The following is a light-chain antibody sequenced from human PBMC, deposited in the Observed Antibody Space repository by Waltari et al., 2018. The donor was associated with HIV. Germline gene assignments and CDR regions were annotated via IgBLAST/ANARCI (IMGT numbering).Light chain of an antibody. J-gene: IGKJ2*01. V-gene: IGKV3-11*01. Sequence: EIVLTQSPATLSLSPGERATLSCTASQSVRDYLDWYQQQHGQAPRLLIYDSSNRATGIPARFSGSRSATDFTLTISSLEPEDDAVYYCQHRSSWLPYTFGQGTKLEIK. CDR2: DSS. CDR3: QHRSSWLPYT. CDR1: QSVRDY.